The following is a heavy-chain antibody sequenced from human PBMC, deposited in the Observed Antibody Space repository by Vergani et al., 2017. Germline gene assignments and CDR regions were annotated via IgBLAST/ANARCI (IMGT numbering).Heavy chain of an antibody. D-gene: IGHD3-10*01. CDR1: GGTFSSYA. Sequence: QVQLVQSGAEVKKPGSSVKVSCKASGGTFSSYAISWVRQAPGQGLEWMGRIIPILGIANYAQKFQGRVTITADNSTSTAYMQLSSLRAEDTAVYYCARDDRYYGSGSYYKPERGGAFDIWGQGTMVTVSS. V-gene: IGHV1-69*04. CDR2: IIPILGIA. CDR3: ARDDRYYGSGSYYKPERGGAFDI. J-gene: IGHJ3*02.